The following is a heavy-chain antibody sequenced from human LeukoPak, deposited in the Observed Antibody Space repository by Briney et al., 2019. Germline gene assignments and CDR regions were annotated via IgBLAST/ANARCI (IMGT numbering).Heavy chain of an antibody. D-gene: IGHD3-16*01. Sequence: SGGSLRLSCAASGFTVSSSYMSWVRRAPGKGLEWVSIIFTGGNTYYTDSVKGRFTISRDNSKNTLFLQMNGLRDEDTGVYYCVRDSYGTSWGQGTLVTVSS. CDR1: GFTVSSSY. CDR3: VRDSYGTS. J-gene: IGHJ5*02. CDR2: IFTGGNT. V-gene: IGHV3-66*01.